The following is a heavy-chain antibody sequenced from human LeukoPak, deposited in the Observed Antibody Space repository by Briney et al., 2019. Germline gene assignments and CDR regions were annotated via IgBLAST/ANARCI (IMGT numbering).Heavy chain of an antibody. Sequence: GASVKVSCKASRYIFTGCNFHWVRQAPGQGLEWMGRINADSGGTDLAQKFQGRITMTRDTSVSTTYMELTGLISDDTAIYYCARQADYLDNSRHYYVGGLNPWGRGTLVTASS. CDR3: ARQADYLDNSRHYYVGGLNP. CDR1: RYIFTGCN. V-gene: IGHV1-2*06. CDR2: INADSGGT. D-gene: IGHD3-22*01. J-gene: IGHJ5*02.